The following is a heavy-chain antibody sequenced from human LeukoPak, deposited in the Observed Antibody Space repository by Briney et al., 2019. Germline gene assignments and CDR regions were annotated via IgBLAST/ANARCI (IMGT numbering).Heavy chain of an antibody. Sequence: GGSLRLTCAASGFTFSSYEMNWVRQAPGKGLEWVSYISSSGSTIYYADSVKGRFTISRDNAKNSLYLQMNSLRVEDTAVYYCAKVAKYYYGSETYYFFEHWGQGTPVTASS. J-gene: IGHJ4*02. D-gene: IGHD3-10*01. CDR2: ISSSGSTI. CDR3: AKVAKYYYGSETYYFFEH. V-gene: IGHV3-48*03. CDR1: GFTFSSYE.